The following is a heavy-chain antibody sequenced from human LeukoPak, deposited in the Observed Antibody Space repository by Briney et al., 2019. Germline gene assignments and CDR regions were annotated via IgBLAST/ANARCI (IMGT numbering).Heavy chain of an antibody. V-gene: IGHV3-23*01. J-gene: IGHJ4*02. D-gene: IGHD6-19*01. CDR1: GFTFSTYA. CDR3: AKELYGWYYDY. CDR2: ISGSGGGT. Sequence: GGSLRLSCAASGFTFSTYAMSWVRQAAGKGLEWVSLISGSGGGTYYADSVKGRFTISRDNSKNTLYLQLNSLRVEDTAVYYCAKELYGWYYDYWGQGTLVTVSS.